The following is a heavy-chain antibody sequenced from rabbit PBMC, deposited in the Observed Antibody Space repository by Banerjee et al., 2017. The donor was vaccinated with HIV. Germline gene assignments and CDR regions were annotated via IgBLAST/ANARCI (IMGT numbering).Heavy chain of an antibody. CDR3: ARDRDGDAGYGSLAL. J-gene: IGHJ4*01. CDR1: GFSFSNKYV. CDR2: INTNSGNA. V-gene: IGHV1S45*01. D-gene: IGHD7-1*01. Sequence: QEQLEESGGDLVKPGASLTLTCTASGFSFSNKYVMCWVRQAPGKGLEWIACINTNSGNAVYASWAKGRFTIYRTSSTTVTLQMTSLTAADTATYFCARDRDGDAGYGSLALWGPGTLVTVS.